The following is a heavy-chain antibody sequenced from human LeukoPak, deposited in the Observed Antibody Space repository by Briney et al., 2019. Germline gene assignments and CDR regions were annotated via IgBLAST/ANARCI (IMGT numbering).Heavy chain of an antibody. CDR3: TRGYVGIDY. V-gene: IGHV3-74*01. Sequence: PGGSLRLSCAASGFTFSSYWMHWVRQTPEKGLVCVSRIDTDGSSTIYADSVKGRFPISRDNAKNTLFLQMNSLRAEDTAVSYCTRGYVGIDYWGQGTLVTVSS. D-gene: IGHD5-12*01. CDR2: IDTDGSST. CDR1: GFTFSSYW. J-gene: IGHJ4*02.